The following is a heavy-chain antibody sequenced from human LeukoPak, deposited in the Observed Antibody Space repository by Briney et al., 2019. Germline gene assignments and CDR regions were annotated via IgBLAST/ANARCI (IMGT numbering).Heavy chain of an antibody. D-gene: IGHD6-19*01. J-gene: IGHJ5*02. CDR3: ARGGAVAGRFDP. V-gene: IGHV3-7*01. Sequence: GGSLRLSCAASGFTFDDYTMSWVRQAPGKGLECVAKMKEDGSDIHYVDSVRGRFSISRDNAKDSLYLQMNSLRVDDTAVYYCARGGAVAGRFDPWGQGTQVTVSS. CDR2: MKEDGSDI. CDR1: GFTFDDYT.